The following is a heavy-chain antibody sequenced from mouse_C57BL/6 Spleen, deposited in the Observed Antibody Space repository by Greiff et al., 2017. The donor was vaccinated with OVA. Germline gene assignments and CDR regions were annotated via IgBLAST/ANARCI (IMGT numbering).Heavy chain of an antibody. D-gene: IGHD1-1*01. CDR2: IYPRSGST. CDR1: GYTFTSYG. J-gene: IGHJ2*01. V-gene: IGHV1-81*01. CDR3: ARCDTTVVADY. Sequence: QVQLKESGAELARPGASVKLSCKASGYTFTSYGISWVKQRTGQGLEWIGEIYPRSGSTYYNEKFKGKATLTADKSSSTAYMELRSLTSEDSAVYFCARCDTTVVADYWGQGTTLTVSS.